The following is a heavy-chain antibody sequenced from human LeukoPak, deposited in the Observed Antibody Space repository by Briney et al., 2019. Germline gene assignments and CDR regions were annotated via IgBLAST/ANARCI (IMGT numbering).Heavy chain of an antibody. CDR2: ISSSGSTI. CDR3: AREAVAGYVDY. J-gene: IGHJ4*02. V-gene: IGHV3-48*03. CDR1: GFTFSSYE. Sequence: GGSLRHSCAASGFTFSSYEMNWVRQAPGKGLEWVSYISSSGSTIYYADSVKGRFTISRDNAKNSLYLQMNSLRAEDTAVYYCAREAVAGYVDYWGQGTLVTVSS. D-gene: IGHD6-19*01.